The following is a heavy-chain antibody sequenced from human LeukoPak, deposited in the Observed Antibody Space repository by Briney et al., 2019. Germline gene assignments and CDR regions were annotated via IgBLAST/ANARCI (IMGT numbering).Heavy chain of an antibody. V-gene: IGHV1-18*01. D-gene: IGHD2-21*02. J-gene: IGHJ4*02. CDR3: ARDHLRYCGGDCYPDY. Sequence: GASVKVSCKASGYTFTSYGISWVRQAPGQGLEWMGWISAYNGNSNYAQKLQGRVTMTTDTSTSTAYMELRSLRSDDTAVYYCARDHLRYCGGDCYPDYWGQGTLVTVSS. CDR2: ISAYNGNS. CDR1: GYTFTSYG.